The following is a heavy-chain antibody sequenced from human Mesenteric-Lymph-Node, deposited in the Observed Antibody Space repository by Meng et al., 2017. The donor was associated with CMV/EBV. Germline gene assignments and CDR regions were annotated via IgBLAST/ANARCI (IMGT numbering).Heavy chain of an antibody. CDR2: ISHSGST. V-gene: IGHV4-34*13. Sequence: GGSFSSYDCSWVRQPPGKGLEWIGEISHSGSTNYNPSLKSRLTMSVDTSTNQFSLKLSSVTAADTAVYYCARGGGYCGSCSCYNDNWGQGSLVTVSS. J-gene: IGHJ4*02. D-gene: IGHD2-2*02. CDR3: ARGGGYCGSCSCYNDN. CDR1: GGSFSSYD.